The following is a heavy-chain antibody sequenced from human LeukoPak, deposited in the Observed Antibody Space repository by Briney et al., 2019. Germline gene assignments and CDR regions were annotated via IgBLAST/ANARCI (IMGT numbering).Heavy chain of an antibody. CDR3: ARDHNYYDSSGYYYQGNAFDI. CDR1: GGTFSKYA. Sequence: ASVKVSCKASGGTFSKYAVSWVRQAPGQALEWMGRIVPMFGTGNYAQKFQGRVTVTADKSATTVYMELSSLRSEDTAVYYCARDHNYYDSSGYYYQGNAFDIWGQGTMVTVSS. V-gene: IGHV1-69*06. J-gene: IGHJ3*02. CDR2: IVPMFGTG. D-gene: IGHD3-22*01.